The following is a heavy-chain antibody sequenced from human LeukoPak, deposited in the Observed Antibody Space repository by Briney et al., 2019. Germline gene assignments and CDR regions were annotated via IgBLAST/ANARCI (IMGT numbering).Heavy chain of an antibody. D-gene: IGHD5-24*01. V-gene: IGHV3-53*01. Sequence: GGSLRLSCAASDFSVSTNYMSWVRQAPGRGLEWLSLIYSGGSTYYADSVKGRFTISRDNSKNTLYLQMNSLRTEDTAVYYCARDPPLDGLGDYWGQGTLVTVSS. CDR3: ARDPPLDGLGDY. CDR2: IYSGGST. CDR1: DFSVSTNY. J-gene: IGHJ4*02.